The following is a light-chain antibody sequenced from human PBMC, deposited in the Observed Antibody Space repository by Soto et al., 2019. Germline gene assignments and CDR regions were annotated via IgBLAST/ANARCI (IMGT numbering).Light chain of an antibody. CDR1: QGIGVR. CDR2: AAS. CDR3: LQVNSFPRT. V-gene: IGKV1-12*01. Sequence: DIQMTQSPSSLSASIGDRVTITCRASQGIGVRLAWFQQKPGKAPQFLIQAASSLQSGVPSRFSGRGSGKEFILNINSLQPEDVAVYYCLQVNSFPRTFGQGTKVEIK. J-gene: IGKJ1*01.